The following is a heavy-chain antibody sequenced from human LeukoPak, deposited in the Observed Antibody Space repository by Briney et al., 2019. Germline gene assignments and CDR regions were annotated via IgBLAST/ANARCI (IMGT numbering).Heavy chain of an antibody. Sequence: PGRSLRLSCAASGFTFSSYGMHWVRQAPGKGLEWVAVISYDGSNKYYADSVKGRFTISRDNSKNTLYLQMNSLRAEDTAVYYCAKESRASSSWYVATGNYFDYWVQGTLVTVSS. D-gene: IGHD6-13*01. V-gene: IGHV3-30*18. CDR1: GFTFSSYG. CDR3: AKESRASSSWYVATGNYFDY. CDR2: ISYDGSNK. J-gene: IGHJ4*02.